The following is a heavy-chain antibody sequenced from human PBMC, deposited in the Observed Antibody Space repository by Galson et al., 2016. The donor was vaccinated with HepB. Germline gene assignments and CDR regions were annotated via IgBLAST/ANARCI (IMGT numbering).Heavy chain of an antibody. CDR1: GGSISSGGYH. V-gene: IGHV4-31*03. CDR3: VRDIADVNWFDP. D-gene: IGHD3-16*02. J-gene: IGHJ5*02. CDR2: ISYSGSA. Sequence: TLSLTCTVSGGSISSGGYHWSWIRQHPGKGLEWIGYISYSGSALYNPSLKSRAAMSVDTSNNHFSLNLTSVTAADTAVYYCVRDIADVNWFDPWGQGTLVTVSS.